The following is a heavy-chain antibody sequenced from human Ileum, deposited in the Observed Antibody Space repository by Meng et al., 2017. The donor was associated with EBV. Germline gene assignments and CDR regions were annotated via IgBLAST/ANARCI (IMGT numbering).Heavy chain of an antibody. CDR3: ARGGPYPDSSGFHWYFDL. J-gene: IGHJ2*01. D-gene: IGHD3-22*01. CDR2: INTNTGNP. V-gene: IGHV7-4-1*02. Sequence: QVQLVQSGSELKKPEASVKVSCKASGYTFTSYAMNWVRQAPGQGLEWMGWINTNTGNPTYAQDFTGRYVFSLDTSVSTANLQISSLKAEDTAVYYCARGGPYPDSSGFHWYFDLWGRGTLVTVSS. CDR1: GYTFTSYA.